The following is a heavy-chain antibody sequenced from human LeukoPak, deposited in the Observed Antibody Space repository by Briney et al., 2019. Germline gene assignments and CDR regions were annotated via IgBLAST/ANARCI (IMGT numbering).Heavy chain of an antibody. CDR1: GFTFSSYA. D-gene: IGHD3-3*01. V-gene: IGHV3-23*01. CDR2: ISGSGGST. Sequence: GGSLRLSCAASGFTFSSYAMSWVRQAPGKGLEWVSAISGSGGSTYYADSVKGRFTISRDNAKNSLYLQMNSLRAEDTAVYYCARDKIPVRGRFLEWLLQFTDTYYYYYYMDVWGKGTTVTVSS. CDR3: ARDKIPVRGRFLEWLLQFTDTYYYYYYMDV. J-gene: IGHJ6*03.